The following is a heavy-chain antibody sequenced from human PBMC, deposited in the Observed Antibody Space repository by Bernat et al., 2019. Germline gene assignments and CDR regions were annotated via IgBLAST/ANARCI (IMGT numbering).Heavy chain of an antibody. CDR3: ARAGFSGSYSNAPFDY. CDR1: GFTFSSYG. V-gene: IGHV3-30*03. J-gene: IGHJ4*02. Sequence: QVQLVESGGGVVQPGRSLRLSCAASGFTFSSYGMHWVRQAPGKGLEWVAVISYDGRNKYYADSVKGRFTISIDNSKNPLYLQMNSLRAEDTAVYYCARAGFSGSYSNAPFDYWGQGTLVTVSS. D-gene: IGHD1-26*01. CDR2: ISYDGRNK.